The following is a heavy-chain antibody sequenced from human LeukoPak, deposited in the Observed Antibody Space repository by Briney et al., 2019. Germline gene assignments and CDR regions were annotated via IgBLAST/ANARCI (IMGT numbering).Heavy chain of an antibody. D-gene: IGHD6-19*01. V-gene: IGHV1-18*01. J-gene: IGHJ2*01. CDR1: GYTFTSYG. CDR2: ISAYNGNT. Sequence: GASGKVSCKASGYTFTSYGISWVRQAPGQGLEWMGWISAYNGNTNYAQKLQGRVTMTTDTSTSTAYMELRSLRSDDTAVYYCARDGSGWYYWYFDLWGRGTLVTVSS. CDR3: ARDGSGWYYWYFDL.